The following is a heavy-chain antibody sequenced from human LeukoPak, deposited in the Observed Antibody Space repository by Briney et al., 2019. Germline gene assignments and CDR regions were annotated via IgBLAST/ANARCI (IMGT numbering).Heavy chain of an antibody. CDR2: ISGSGGST. D-gene: IGHD4-17*01. Sequence: GGSLRLSCAASGFTFSSYAMSWVRQAPGKGLEWVSAISGSGGSTYYADSVKGRITISRDNSKNTLYLQMNSLRAEDTAVYYCAKDRTTVTSPYWYFDLWGRGTLVTVSS. CDR3: AKDRTTVTSPYWYFDL. V-gene: IGHV3-23*01. CDR1: GFTFSSYA. J-gene: IGHJ2*01.